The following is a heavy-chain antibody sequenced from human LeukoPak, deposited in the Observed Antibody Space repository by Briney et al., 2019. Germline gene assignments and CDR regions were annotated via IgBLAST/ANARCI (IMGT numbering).Heavy chain of an antibody. CDR2: ISSGSTI. D-gene: IGHD3-10*02. CDR1: GFTFSSYE. J-gene: IGHJ6*04. Sequence: GGSLRLSCAASGFTFSSYEMNWVRQAPGKGLEWVSYISSGSTIYYADSVKGRFTISRDNAKNSLYLQMNSLRAEDTAVYYCAELGTTMIGGVWGKGTTVTISS. V-gene: IGHV3-48*03. CDR3: AELGTTMIGGV.